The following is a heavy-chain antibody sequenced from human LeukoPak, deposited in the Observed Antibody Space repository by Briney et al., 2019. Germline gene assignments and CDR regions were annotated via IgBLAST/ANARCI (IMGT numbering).Heavy chain of an antibody. CDR1: GGTFSSYA. Sequence: SVKVSCKASGGTFSSYAISWVRQAPGQGLEWMGGIIPIFGTANYAQKFQGRVTITADESTSTAYMELSSLRSEDTAVYYCARDYLYYYDSSGYCLGYWGQGTLVTVSS. D-gene: IGHD3-22*01. CDR2: IIPIFGTA. J-gene: IGHJ4*02. CDR3: ARDYLYYYDSSGYCLGY. V-gene: IGHV1-69*13.